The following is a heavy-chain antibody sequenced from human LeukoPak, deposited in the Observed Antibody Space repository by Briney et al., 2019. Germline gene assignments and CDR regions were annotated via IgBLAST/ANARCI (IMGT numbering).Heavy chain of an antibody. CDR2: IHSSGTT. J-gene: IGHJ4*02. CDR3: GRLNLPAVSGAFDY. D-gene: IGHD2-2*01. Sequence: KPSDTLSLTCTVSGVPISTYYWSWIRQPAGKGLEGIGRIHSSGTTHYNPSHRSRVTLSIDTSKTQFSLKLSSVTAADTAVYYCGRLNLPAVSGAFDYWGQGTLVTVSS. CDR1: GVPISTYY. V-gene: IGHV4-4*07.